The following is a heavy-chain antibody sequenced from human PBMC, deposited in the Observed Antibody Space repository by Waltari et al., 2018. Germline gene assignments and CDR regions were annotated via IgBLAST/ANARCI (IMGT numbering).Heavy chain of an antibody. J-gene: IGHJ1*01. CDR2: IIPILGIA. CDR3: ARGRMVYAPRHAEYFQH. D-gene: IGHD2-8*01. V-gene: IGHV1-69*02. Sequence: QVQLVQSGAEVKKPGSSVKVSCKASGGTFSSYTISWVRQAPGQGLEWMGRIIPILGIANYAQKFQGRVTITADKSTSTAYMELSSLRSEDTAVYYCARGRMVYAPRHAEYFQHWGQGTLVTVSS. CDR1: GGTFSSYT.